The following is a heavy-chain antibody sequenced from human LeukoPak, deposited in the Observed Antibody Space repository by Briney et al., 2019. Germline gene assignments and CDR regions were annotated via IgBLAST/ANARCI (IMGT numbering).Heavy chain of an antibody. D-gene: IGHD2-15*01. CDR1: GFTFSSYA. CDR3: ARDSRDIAWYFDF. J-gene: IGHJ4*02. Sequence: GGSLRLSCAASGFTFSSYAMGWVRQAPGKGLEWVSLITGSGGSTFYADSVKGRFTISRDNSKSTLYLQMNSLRSEDTAVYYCARDSRDIAWYFDFWGQGTLVTVSS. V-gene: IGHV3-23*01. CDR2: ITGSGGST.